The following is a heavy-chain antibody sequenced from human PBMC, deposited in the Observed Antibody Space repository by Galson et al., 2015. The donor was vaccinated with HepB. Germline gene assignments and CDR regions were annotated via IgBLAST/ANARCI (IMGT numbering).Heavy chain of an antibody. D-gene: IGHD6-13*01. J-gene: IGHJ4*02. CDR3: ARHFASSPDTCFDY. CDR2: IYPCDADT. V-gene: IGHV5-51*01. CDR1: GYSFTSYW. Sequence: QSGAEVKKPGESLKISCKGSGYSFTSYWISWVRQMPGKGLEWMGSIYPCDADTRYSPAFQGQVTITADKSISTAYLQRSSLKASDTAMYYCARHFASSPDTCFDYWGQGTLVTVSS.